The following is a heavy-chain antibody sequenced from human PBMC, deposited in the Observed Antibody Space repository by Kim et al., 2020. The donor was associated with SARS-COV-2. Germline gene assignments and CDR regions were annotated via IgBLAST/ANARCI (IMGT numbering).Heavy chain of an antibody. CDR3: ARHIGCSSTSCYYYYGMDV. D-gene: IGHD2-2*01. CDR1: GYSFTSYW. Sequence: GESLQISCKGSGYSFTSYWIGWVRQMPGKGLEWMGIIYPGDSDTRYSPSFQGQVTISADKSISTAYLQWSSLKASDTAMYYCARHIGCSSTSCYYYYGMDVWGQGTTVTVSS. J-gene: IGHJ6*02. CDR2: IYPGDSDT. V-gene: IGHV5-51*01.